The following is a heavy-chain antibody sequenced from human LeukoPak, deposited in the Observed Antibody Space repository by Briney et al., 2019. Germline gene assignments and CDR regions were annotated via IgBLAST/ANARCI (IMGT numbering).Heavy chain of an antibody. J-gene: IGHJ6*03. CDR1: GFTFDDYA. D-gene: IGHD5-18*01. Sequence: GGSLRLSCAASGFTFDDYAMNWVRQVPGRGLEWVSGINWNGRITEYADSVKDRFTISRQNTKNPLYLYMNNLGGEDTALYFCARGSVQLWLRDTYYYMDVWGKGTTVTVSS. CDR3: ARGSVQLWLRDTYYYMDV. V-gene: IGHV3-20*04. CDR2: INWNGRIT.